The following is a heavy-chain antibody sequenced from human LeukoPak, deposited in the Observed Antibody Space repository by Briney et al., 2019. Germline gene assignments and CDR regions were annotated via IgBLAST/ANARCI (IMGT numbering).Heavy chain of an antibody. J-gene: IGHJ6*03. CDR1: GFTFDDYA. D-gene: IGHD5-18*01. Sequence: GGSLRLSCAASGFTFDDYAMNWVRQVPGRGLEWVSGINWNGRITEYADSVKDRFTISRQNTKNPLYLYMNNLGGEDTALYFCARGSVQLWLRDTYYYMDVWGKGTTVTVSS. CDR3: ARGSVQLWLRDTYYYMDV. V-gene: IGHV3-20*04. CDR2: INWNGRIT.